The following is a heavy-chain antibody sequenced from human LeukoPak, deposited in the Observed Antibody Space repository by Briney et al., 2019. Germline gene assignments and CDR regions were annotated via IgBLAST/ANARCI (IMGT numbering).Heavy chain of an antibody. Sequence: GGSLRLSCAASGFTFNDYGMSWVRQPPGKGLEWVSGINWNGDSTGYADSVKGRFTISRDNAKNSLYLQMNSLRAEDTAVYYCAKGSGDFYYFDYWGQGTLVTVSS. CDR3: AKGSGDFYYFDY. D-gene: IGHD6-19*01. CDR2: INWNGDST. V-gene: IGHV3-20*04. CDR1: GFTFNDYG. J-gene: IGHJ4*02.